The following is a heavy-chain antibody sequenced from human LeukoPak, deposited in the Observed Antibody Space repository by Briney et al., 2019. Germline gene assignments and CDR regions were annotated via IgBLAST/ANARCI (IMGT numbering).Heavy chain of an antibody. CDR2: ISGSGGST. CDR1: GFTFSTYA. J-gene: IGHJ4*02. CDR3: AKDAKRNYDFWDRFDY. V-gene: IGHV3-23*01. D-gene: IGHD3-3*01. Sequence: GGSLRLSCAASGFTFSTYAMSWVRQAPGKGLEWVSAISGSGGSTYYADSVKGRFTISRDNSKNTLYMQMNSLRAEDTALYYCAKDAKRNYDFWDRFDYWGQGTLVTVSS.